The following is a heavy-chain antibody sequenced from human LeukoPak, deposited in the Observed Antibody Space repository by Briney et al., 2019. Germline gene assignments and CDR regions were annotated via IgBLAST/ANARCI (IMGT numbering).Heavy chain of an antibody. CDR1: GDSISSGSYY. Sequence: SETLSLTCTVSGDSISSGSYYWSWIRQPAGKGLEWIGRIHTSGSTNYNPSLKSRVTISIDTSKNQFSLRLSSVTAADTAVYYCARDVAFGGSIWGQGTLVTVSS. CDR3: ARDVAFGGSI. D-gene: IGHD3-16*01. V-gene: IGHV4-61*02. CDR2: IHTSGST. J-gene: IGHJ4*02.